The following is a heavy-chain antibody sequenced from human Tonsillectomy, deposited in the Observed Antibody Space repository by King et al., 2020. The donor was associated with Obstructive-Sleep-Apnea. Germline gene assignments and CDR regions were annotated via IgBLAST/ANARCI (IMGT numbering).Heavy chain of an antibody. V-gene: IGHV3-66*01. D-gene: IGHD3-10*01. CDR1: GFTVSSNY. Sequence: VQLVESGGGLVQPGGSLRLSCAASGFTVSSNYMSWVRQAPGKGLEWVSVIYSGVSTYYADSVKGRFTISRDNSKNTLYLEMNSLRAEDTAVYYSARDRYYYGSGSYYNGYYYGMDVWGQGTTVTVSS. CDR3: ARDRYYYGSGSYYNGYYYGMDV. CDR2: IYSGVST. J-gene: IGHJ6*02.